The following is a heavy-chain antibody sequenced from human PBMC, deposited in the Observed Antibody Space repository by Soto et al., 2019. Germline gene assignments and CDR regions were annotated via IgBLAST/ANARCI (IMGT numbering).Heavy chain of an antibody. J-gene: IGHJ4*02. V-gene: IGHV4-39*07. CDR2: IYYSGST. Sequence: PSETLSLTCTVSGGSISRSSYYWGWIRQPPGKGLEWIGSIYYSGSTYYNPSLKSRVTISVDTSKNQFSLKLSSVTAADTAVYYCAREQSSSWPNTFDYWGQGTLVTVSS. CDR3: AREQSSSWPNTFDY. D-gene: IGHD6-13*01. CDR1: GGSISRSSYY.